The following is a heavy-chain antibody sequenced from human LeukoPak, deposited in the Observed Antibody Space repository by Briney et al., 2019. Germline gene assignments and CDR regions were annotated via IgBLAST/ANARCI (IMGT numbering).Heavy chain of an antibody. CDR3: AKHKSGSYFLFDY. J-gene: IGHJ4*02. D-gene: IGHD1-26*01. V-gene: IGHV3-43*02. CDR2: ISGDGGST. CDR1: GFTFDDYG. Sequence: GGSLRLSCAASGFTFDDYGMSWVRQAPGKGLEWVSLISGDGGSTYYADSVKGRFTISRDNSKNSLYLQMNSLRTEDTALYYCAKHKSGSYFLFDYWGQGTLVTVSS.